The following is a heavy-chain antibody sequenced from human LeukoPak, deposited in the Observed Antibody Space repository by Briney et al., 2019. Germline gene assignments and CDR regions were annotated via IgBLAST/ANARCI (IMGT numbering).Heavy chain of an antibody. V-gene: IGHV4-39*07. CDR3: ARVSTYYYDSSGKGTNYDY. CDR2: IYDSGST. CDR1: GGSIRSSYYY. Sequence: SETLSLTCTVSGGSIRSSYYYWGWIRQPPGKGLEWIGSIYDSGSTYYNPSLKSRVTISVDTSKNQFSLKLSSVTAADTAVYYCARVSTYYYDSSGKGTNYDYWGQGTLVTVSS. J-gene: IGHJ4*02. D-gene: IGHD3-22*01.